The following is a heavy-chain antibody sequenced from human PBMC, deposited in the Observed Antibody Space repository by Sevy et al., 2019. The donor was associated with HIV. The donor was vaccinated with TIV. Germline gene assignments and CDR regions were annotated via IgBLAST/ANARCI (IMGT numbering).Heavy chain of an antibody. D-gene: IGHD3-16*01. Sequence: GESLKISCTASGFKFGDYAMSWLRQAPGKGLEWVGFIRSQTFVGTTEYAASVKDRFAISRDDSRSIAYLQMDSLTTEDTAIYFCTRVRGTISPYYYFGMDVWGQGTTVTVSS. CDR2: IRSQTFVGTT. CDR1: GFKFGDYA. CDR3: TRVRGTISPYYYFGMDV. V-gene: IGHV3-49*03. J-gene: IGHJ6*02.